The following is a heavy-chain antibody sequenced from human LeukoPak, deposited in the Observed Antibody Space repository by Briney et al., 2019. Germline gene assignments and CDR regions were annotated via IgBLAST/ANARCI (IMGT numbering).Heavy chain of an antibody. Sequence: GGSLRLSCVASGFTFSTYAMMWVRQAPGKGLEWVSAIRASDGYTEYADSVKGRFTISRDKSKKTLYLQMRSLRAEDTAIYYCARDPNGDYIGAFDFGGQGTLVTVSS. CDR2: IRASDGYT. V-gene: IGHV3-23*01. J-gene: IGHJ3*01. D-gene: IGHD4-17*01. CDR1: GFTFSTYA. CDR3: ARDPNGDYIGAFDF.